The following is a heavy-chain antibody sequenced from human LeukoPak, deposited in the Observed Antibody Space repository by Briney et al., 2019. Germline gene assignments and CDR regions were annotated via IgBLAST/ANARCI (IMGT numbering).Heavy chain of an antibody. CDR2: INHSGST. CDR3: ARGRGYGPYFDY. V-gene: IGHV4-34*01. J-gene: IGHJ4*02. D-gene: IGHD5-18*01. CDR1: GGSFSGYY. Sequence: SETLSLTCAVYGGSFSGYYWSWIRQPPGKGLEWIGEINHSGSTNYNPSLKSRVTISLDTSKNQFSLKLSSVTAADTAVYYCARGRGYGPYFDYWGQGTLVTVSS.